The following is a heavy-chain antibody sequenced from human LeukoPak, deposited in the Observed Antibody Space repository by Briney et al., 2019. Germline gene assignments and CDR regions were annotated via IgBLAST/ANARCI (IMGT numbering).Heavy chain of an antibody. Sequence: GESLKISCKGSGYSFTSYWIGWVRQMPGKGLEWMGIIYPGDSDTRYSPSFQGQVTISADKSISTAYLQWSSLKASDTAMYYCARHGGVLWFGELFRRRGNYYFDYWGQGTLVTVSS. CDR3: ARHGGVLWFGELFRRRGNYYFDY. V-gene: IGHV5-51*01. D-gene: IGHD3-10*01. CDR2: IYPGDSDT. J-gene: IGHJ4*02. CDR1: GYSFTSYW.